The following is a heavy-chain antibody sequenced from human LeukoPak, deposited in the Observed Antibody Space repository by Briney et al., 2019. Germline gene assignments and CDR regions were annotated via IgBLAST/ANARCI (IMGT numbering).Heavy chain of an antibody. CDR3: AREDIAAAGPAVDY. Sequence: GGSLRLSCAASGFTFSSYAMSWVRQAPGKGLEWVSSISSSSSYIYYADSVKGRFTISRDNAKNSLYLQVNSLRAEDTAVYYCAREDIAAAGPAVDYWGQGTLVTVSS. D-gene: IGHD6-13*01. CDR1: GFTFSSYA. CDR2: ISSSSSYI. J-gene: IGHJ4*02. V-gene: IGHV3-21*01.